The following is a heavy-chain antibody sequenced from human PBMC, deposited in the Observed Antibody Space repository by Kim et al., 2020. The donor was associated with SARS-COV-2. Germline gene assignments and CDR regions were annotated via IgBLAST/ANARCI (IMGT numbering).Heavy chain of an antibody. D-gene: IGHD3-3*01. CDR2: ISDGGGSE. J-gene: IGHJ4*02. Sequence: GGSLRLSCTASGFRFGGSYMSWIRESPGKGLEWLAYISDGGGSEDYADSVKGRFTISRDNARNLLYLQMNSLRAEDTGIYYCARVYSDFENGYYSYFFDYWGQGTLVSVSS. CDR1: GFRFGGSY. V-gene: IGHV3-11*01. CDR3: ARVYSDFENGYYSYFFDY.